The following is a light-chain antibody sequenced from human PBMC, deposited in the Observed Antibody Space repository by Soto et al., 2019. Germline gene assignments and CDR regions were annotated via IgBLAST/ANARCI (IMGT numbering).Light chain of an antibody. V-gene: IGKV3-11*01. CDR1: QSVSSY. CDR3: QQRSNWQYT. CDR2: DAS. J-gene: IGKJ2*01. Sequence: EIVLTQSPATLSLSPGERATLSCRASQSVSSYLAWYQQKPGQAPRLLIYDASNRATGIPARFSGSGSGTEFTLTISSLEPEDFAVYYCQQRSNWQYTFGQGTKLEI.